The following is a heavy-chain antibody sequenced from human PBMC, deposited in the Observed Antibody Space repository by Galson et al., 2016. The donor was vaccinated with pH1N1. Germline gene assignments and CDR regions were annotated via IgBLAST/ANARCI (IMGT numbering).Heavy chain of an antibody. CDR1: GVFISSHY. V-gene: IGHV4-59*06. CDR2: IYYSGST. Sequence: SETLSLTCSVSGVFISSHYWSWVRQSAGKGLEWIGFIYYSGSTYYNVSLKSRVTISVDTSKNQFSLKLSSVTAADTAVYYCARVGGSSELGFFADHWGQGTLVTVSS. CDR3: ARVGGSSELGFFADH. J-gene: IGHJ4*02. D-gene: IGHD6-6*01.